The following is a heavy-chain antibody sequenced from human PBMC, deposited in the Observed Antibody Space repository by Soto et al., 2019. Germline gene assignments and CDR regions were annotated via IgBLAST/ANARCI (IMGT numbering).Heavy chain of an antibody. CDR3: ARGRSYYGSGSPWGP. J-gene: IGHJ5*02. CDR1: GGSISSSSYY. Sequence: SETLSLTCTVSGGSISSSSYYWSWIRQPPGKGLEWIGEINHSGSTNYNPSLKSRVTISVDTSKNQFSLKLSSVTAADTAVYYCARGRSYYGSGSPWGPWGQGTRVTVSS. V-gene: IGHV4-39*07. D-gene: IGHD3-10*01. CDR2: INHSGST.